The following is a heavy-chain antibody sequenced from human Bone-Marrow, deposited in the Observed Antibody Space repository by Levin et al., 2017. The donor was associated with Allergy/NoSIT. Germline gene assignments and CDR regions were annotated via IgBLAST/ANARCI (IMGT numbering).Heavy chain of an antibody. CDR3: TTGAGLLTGLEGVDY. Sequence: GGSLRLSCAASGFTFNKAWMSWVRQAPRKGLEWVARIKTELELGFSADGAPVRVSFTSSRDESKQMLYLQMNSLITDDTAMYYCTTGAGLLTGLEGVDYWGQGILVTVSS. CDR2: IKTELELGFS. J-gene: IGHJ4*02. CDR1: GFTFNKAW. D-gene: IGHD3-9*01. V-gene: IGHV3-15*05.